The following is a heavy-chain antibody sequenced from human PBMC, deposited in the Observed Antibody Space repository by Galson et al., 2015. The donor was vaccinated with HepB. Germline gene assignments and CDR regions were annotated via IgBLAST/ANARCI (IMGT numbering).Heavy chain of an antibody. J-gene: IGHJ6*02. CDR3: AKDPQGSSSWYMGYYYYYGMDV. CDR1: GFTFSSYG. Sequence: SLRLSCAASGFTFSSYGMHWVRQAPGKGLEWVAVISYDGSNKYYADSVKGRFTISRDNSKNTLYLQMNSLRAEDTAVYYCAKDPQGSSSWYMGYYYYYGMDVWGQGTTVTVSS. V-gene: IGHV3-30*18. D-gene: IGHD6-13*01. CDR2: ISYDGSNK.